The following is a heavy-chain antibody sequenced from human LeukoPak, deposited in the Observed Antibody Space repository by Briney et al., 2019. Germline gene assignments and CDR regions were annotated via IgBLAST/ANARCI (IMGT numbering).Heavy chain of an antibody. CDR3: ARDRALIKRLPFN. D-gene: IGHD3-16*01. CDR1: GYTLTSYG. J-gene: IGHJ4*02. CDR2: ISAYNGNT. V-gene: IGHV1-18*01. Sequence: ASVKVSCKASGYTLTSYGISWVRQPPGQGLEWMGWISAYNGNTNYAQKLQGRVTMTTDTSTSTAYMELRSLRSDDTAVYYCARDRALIKRLPFNWGQGTLVTVSS.